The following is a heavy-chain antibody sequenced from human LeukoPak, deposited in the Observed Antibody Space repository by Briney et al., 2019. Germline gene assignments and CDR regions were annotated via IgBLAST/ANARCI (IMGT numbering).Heavy chain of an antibody. CDR3: ARDTMNYYDSSGFYYYYGMDV. Sequence: SETLSLTCAVYGGSFSGYYWSWIRQPPGKGLEWIGEINHSGSTNYNPSLKSRVTISVDTSKNQFSLKLSSVTAADTAVYYCARDTMNYYDSSGFYYYYGMDVWGQGTTVTVSS. CDR2: INHSGST. CDR1: GGSFSGYY. D-gene: IGHD3-22*01. V-gene: IGHV4-34*01. J-gene: IGHJ6*02.